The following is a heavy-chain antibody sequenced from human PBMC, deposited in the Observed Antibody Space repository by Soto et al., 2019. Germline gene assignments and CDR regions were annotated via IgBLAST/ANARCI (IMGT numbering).Heavy chain of an antibody. CDR1: DGSFSPYF. CDR2: INRSGGT. V-gene: IGHV4-34*01. CDR3: AFSTLPQTRDLVY. Sequence: PSETLSLTCAAYDGSFSPYFCTWISQPPGKGLEWIGEINRSGGTIYNPSLKSRVTISGDTSNNQFSLKLTSVTAADTAVYYCAFSTLPQTRDLVYWGQGTLVTVSS. D-gene: IGHD2-2*01. J-gene: IGHJ4*02.